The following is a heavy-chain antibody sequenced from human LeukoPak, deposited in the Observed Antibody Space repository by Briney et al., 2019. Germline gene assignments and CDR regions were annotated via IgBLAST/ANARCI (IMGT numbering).Heavy chain of an antibody. D-gene: IGHD6-6*01. V-gene: IGHV1-69*05. J-gene: IGHJ4*02. CDR1: GGTFSSYA. CDR3: ASLGRSIAARSFDY. Sequence: ASVKVSCKASGGTFSSYAISWVRQAPGQGLEWMGGIIPIFGTANDAQKFQGRVTITTDESTSTAYMELSSLRSEDTAVYYCASLGRSIAARSFDYWGQGTLVTVSS. CDR2: IIPIFGTA.